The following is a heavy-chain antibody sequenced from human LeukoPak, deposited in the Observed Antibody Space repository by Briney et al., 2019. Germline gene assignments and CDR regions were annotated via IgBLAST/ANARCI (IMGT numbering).Heavy chain of an antibody. Sequence: PGGSLRLFCAASGFTFSSYDMHWVRQATGKGLEWVSAIGTAGDPYYPGSVKGRFTISRENAKNSLYLQMNSLRAGDTAVYYCARAVPDILPGSGAFDIWGQGTMVTVSS. V-gene: IGHV3-13*05. CDR3: ARAVPDILPGSGAFDI. CDR1: GFTFSSYD. D-gene: IGHD3-9*01. J-gene: IGHJ3*02. CDR2: IGTAGDP.